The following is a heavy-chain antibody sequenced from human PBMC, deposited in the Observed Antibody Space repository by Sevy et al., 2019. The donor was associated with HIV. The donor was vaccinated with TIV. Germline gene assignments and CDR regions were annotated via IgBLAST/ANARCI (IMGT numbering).Heavy chain of an antibody. CDR1: GGSFSGYY. CDR3: ARPGVYYYGSGSNLPFDY. D-gene: IGHD3-10*01. Sequence: SETLSLTCAVYGGSFSGYYWSWIRQPPGKGLEWIGEINHSGSTNYNPSLKSRVTISVDTSKNQFSLKLSSVTAADTAVYYCARPGVYYYGSGSNLPFDYWGQGTLVTVSS. J-gene: IGHJ4*02. V-gene: IGHV4-34*01. CDR2: INHSGST.